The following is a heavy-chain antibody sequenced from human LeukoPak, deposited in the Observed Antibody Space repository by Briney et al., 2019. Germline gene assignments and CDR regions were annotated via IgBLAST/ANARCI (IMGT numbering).Heavy chain of an antibody. Sequence: SETLSLTCSVSGGPMSPYYWSWIRQPPGKGLEWIGYIFYNGNTKYNPTLRSRVTISLDTSKNQFSLKLSSVTAADTALYYCVREGSGSGFVDYWGPGTLATVSS. V-gene: IGHV4-59*01. J-gene: IGHJ4*02. CDR3: VREGSGSGFVDY. CDR1: GGPMSPYY. D-gene: IGHD3-10*01. CDR2: IFYNGNT.